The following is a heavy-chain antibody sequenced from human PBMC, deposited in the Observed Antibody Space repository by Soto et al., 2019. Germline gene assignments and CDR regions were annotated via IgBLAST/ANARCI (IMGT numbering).Heavy chain of an antibody. CDR3: AKATRGGSATLIRDY. V-gene: IGHV3-23*01. CDR1: GFTFSIDA. CDR2: ISGSGGST. D-gene: IGHD3-10*01. Sequence: EVQLLESGGGLVQPGGSLRLSCAAAGFTFSIDAMSWVRHAPGKGLEWVSAISGSGGSTYYADSVKGRFTISRDNSKNTLYMQINSLRADDTAVYYCAKATRGGSATLIRDYWGQGTLVTVSS. J-gene: IGHJ4*02.